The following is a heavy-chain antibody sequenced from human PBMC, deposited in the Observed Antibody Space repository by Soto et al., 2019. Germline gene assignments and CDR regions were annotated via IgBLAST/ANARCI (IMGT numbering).Heavy chain of an antibody. D-gene: IGHD3-3*01. CDR1: DGSFSFYY. V-gene: IGHV4-34*01. CDR3: ARNVGGSAFWNGYSYFDY. Sequence: SVTLSLTCTVDDGSFSFYYWSLIRPPPGKGLEWIGEINHRGSTNYNPSLKSRVTISVDTSKNQFSLKLSSVTAADTAVYYCARNVGGSAFWNGYSYFDYWGQGTMVTV. CDR2: INHRGST. J-gene: IGHJ4*02.